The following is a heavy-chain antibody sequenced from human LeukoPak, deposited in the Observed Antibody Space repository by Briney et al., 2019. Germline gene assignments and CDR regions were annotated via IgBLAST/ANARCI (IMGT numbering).Heavy chain of an antibody. CDR2: TSGSGGST. V-gene: IGHV3-23*01. D-gene: IGHD3-22*01. J-gene: IGHJ4*02. CDR3: AKWSRYYYDSSGYYFWDY. CDR1: GFTFSSYA. Sequence: GGSLRLSCAASGFTFSSYAMSWVRQAPGKGLEWVSATSGSGGSTYYADSVKGRFTISRDNSKNTLYLQMNSLRAEDTAVYYCAKWSRYYYDSSGYYFWDYWGQGTLVTVSS.